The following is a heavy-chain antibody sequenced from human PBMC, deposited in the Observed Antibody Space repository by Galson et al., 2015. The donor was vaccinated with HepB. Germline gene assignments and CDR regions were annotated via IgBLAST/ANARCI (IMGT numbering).Heavy chain of an antibody. CDR1: GFTFSSYS. D-gene: IGHD3-3*01. CDR3: ARDSITIFGVVTPTAFDI. J-gene: IGHJ3*02. V-gene: IGHV3-48*01. Sequence: SLRLSCAASGFTFSSYSMNWVRQAPGKGLEWVSYISSSSSTIYYADSVKGRFTISRDNAKNSLYLQMNSLRAEDTAVYYCARDSITIFGVVTPTAFDIWGQGTMVTVSS. CDR2: ISSSSSTI.